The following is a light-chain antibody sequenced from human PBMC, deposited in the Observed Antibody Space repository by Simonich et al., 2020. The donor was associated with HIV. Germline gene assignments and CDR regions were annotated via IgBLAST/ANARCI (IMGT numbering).Light chain of an antibody. V-gene: IGLV2-14*03. CDR1: SSDVGGYNY. Sequence: QSALTQPASVSGSPGQSITISCTGTSSDVGGYNYVSWYQQHPGKAPKLMIYDVSNRPSGVSNGFSGPKSGNTASLTISGLQAEDEADYYCSSYTSTSTRVFGGGTKLTVL. J-gene: IGLJ3*02. CDR2: DVS. CDR3: SSYTSTSTRV.